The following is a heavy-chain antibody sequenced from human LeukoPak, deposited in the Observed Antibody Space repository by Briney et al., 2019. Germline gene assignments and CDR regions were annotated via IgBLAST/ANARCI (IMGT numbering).Heavy chain of an antibody. J-gene: IGHJ4*02. CDR2: ISGSGGST. V-gene: IGHV3-23*01. D-gene: IGHD6-13*01. CDR3: AKDQKSIAATGYDY. Sequence: GGSLRLSCAASXFTFGNYAMSWVRQGPGKGLEWVSTISGSGGSTYYADSVKGRFTISRDNSKNTLFLQMNSLRADDTAVYFCAKDQKSIAATGYDYWGQGTLVTVSS. CDR1: XFTFGNYA.